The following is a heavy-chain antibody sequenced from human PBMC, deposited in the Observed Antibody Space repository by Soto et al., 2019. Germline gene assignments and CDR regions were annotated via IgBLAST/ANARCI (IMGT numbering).Heavy chain of an antibody. CDR1: GFTFSTYW. V-gene: IGHV3-74*01. CDR3: VRDEEWLIGNL. D-gene: IGHD6-19*01. CDR2: IESDGST. J-gene: IGHJ4*02. Sequence: PGGSLRLSCAASGFTFSTYWMHWVRQVPGKGLVWVSRIESDGSTNYADSVRGRFTISRDNARDTLYLQMNDLRVEDTAVYYCVRDEEWLIGNLWGQGTLVTVSS.